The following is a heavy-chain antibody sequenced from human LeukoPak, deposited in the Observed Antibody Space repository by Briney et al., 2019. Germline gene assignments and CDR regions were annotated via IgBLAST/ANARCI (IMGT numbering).Heavy chain of an antibody. Sequence: ASVTVSFKASGGTFSIYAISWVRQAPGQGLEWMGGIIPIFGTANYAQKFQGRVTITADESTSTAYMELSSLRSEDTAVYYCARDEGPAEDYYYYGMDVWGQGTTVTVSS. D-gene: IGHD2-2*01. CDR3: ARDEGPAEDYYYYGMDV. J-gene: IGHJ6*02. CDR1: GGTFSIYA. CDR2: IIPIFGTA. V-gene: IGHV1-69*13.